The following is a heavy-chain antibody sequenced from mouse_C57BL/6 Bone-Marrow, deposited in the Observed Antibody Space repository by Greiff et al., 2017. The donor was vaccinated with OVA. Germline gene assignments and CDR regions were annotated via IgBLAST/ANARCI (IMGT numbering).Heavy chain of an antibody. J-gene: IGHJ3*01. CDR3: ARQGDGYEVAY. CDR1: GFTFSSYG. Sequence: VQLKESGGDLVKPGGSLKLSCAASGFTFSSYGMSWVRQTPDKRLEWVATISSGGSYTYYPDSVKGRFTISRDNAKNTLYLQMSSLKSEDTAMYYCARQGDGYEVAYWGQGTLVTVSA. CDR2: ISSGGSYT. V-gene: IGHV5-6*01. D-gene: IGHD2-2*01.